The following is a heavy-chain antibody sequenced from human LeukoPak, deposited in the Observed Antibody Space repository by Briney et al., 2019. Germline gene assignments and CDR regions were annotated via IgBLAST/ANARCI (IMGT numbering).Heavy chain of an antibody. V-gene: IGHV3-21*01. CDR1: GFTFSSYS. CDR2: ISSSSSYI. CDR3: ARAIAVAARRSYYYYMDV. Sequence: GGSLRLSCAASGFTFSSYSMNWVRQAPGKGLEWVSSISSSSSYIYYADSVKGRFTISRDNAKNSLYLQMNSLRAEHTAVYYCARAIAVAARRSYYYYMDVWGKGTTVTVSS. D-gene: IGHD6-19*01. J-gene: IGHJ6*03.